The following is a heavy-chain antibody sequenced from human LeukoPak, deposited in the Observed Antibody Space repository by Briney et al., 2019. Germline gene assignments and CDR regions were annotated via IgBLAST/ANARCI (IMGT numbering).Heavy chain of an antibody. Sequence: GASVKVSCKASGYTFTSYAMHWVRQAPGQRLEWMGWINAGNGNTKYSQEFQGRVTITRDTSASTAYMELSSLRSEDMAVYYCARARILRFLAPNLNYFDYWDQGTLVTVSS. CDR2: INAGNGNT. V-gene: IGHV1-3*03. CDR3: ARARILRFLAPNLNYFDY. J-gene: IGHJ4*02. D-gene: IGHD3-3*01. CDR1: GYTFTSYA.